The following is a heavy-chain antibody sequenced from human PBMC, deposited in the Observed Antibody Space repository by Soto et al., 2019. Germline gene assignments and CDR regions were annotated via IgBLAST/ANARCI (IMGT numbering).Heavy chain of an antibody. J-gene: IGHJ5*02. Sequence: SGPTLVNPTQTLTLTCTFSGFALSTSGMCVSWIRQPPGKALEWLARIDWDDDKYYSTSLKTRLTISKDTSKTQVVLTMTNMDPVDTATSYCAHRLPYYYGSGSYRYNWFDPWGQGTLVTVSS. CDR2: IDWDDDK. D-gene: IGHD3-10*01. CDR3: AHRLPYYYGSGSYRYNWFDP. V-gene: IGHV2-70*12. CDR1: GFALSTSGMC.